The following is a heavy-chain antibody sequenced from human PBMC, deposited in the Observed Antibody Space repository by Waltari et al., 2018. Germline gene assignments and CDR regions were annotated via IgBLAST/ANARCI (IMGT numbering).Heavy chain of an antibody. V-gene: IGHV3-9*01. CDR3: AKAPEYSGYGYYYFHY. CDR2: INWSGNII. D-gene: IGHD5-12*01. CDR1: GFTFDDHA. J-gene: IGHJ4*02. Sequence: EVQLVESGGGLVQPGRSLRLSCAASGFTFDDHAMHWVRQAPGKGLEWVSGINWSGNIIGYADSVKGRFTMSRDKAKNSLYLQMNSLRIEDTALYYCAKAPEYSGYGYYYFHYWGQGTLVTVSS.